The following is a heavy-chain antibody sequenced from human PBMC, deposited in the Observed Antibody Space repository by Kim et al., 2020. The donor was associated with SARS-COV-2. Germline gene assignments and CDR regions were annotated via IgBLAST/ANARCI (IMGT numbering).Heavy chain of an antibody. CDR1: GFTFSSYS. CDR2: ISSSSSYI. CDR3: ARDLGYYDSSAPWGAWFDP. D-gene: IGHD3-22*01. V-gene: IGHV3-21*01. Sequence: GGSLRLSCAASGFTFSSYSMNWVRQAPGKGLEWVSSISSSSSYIYYADSVKGRFTISRDNAKNSLYLQMNSLRAEDTAVYYCARDLGYYDSSAPWGAWFDPWGQGTLVTVSS. J-gene: IGHJ5*02.